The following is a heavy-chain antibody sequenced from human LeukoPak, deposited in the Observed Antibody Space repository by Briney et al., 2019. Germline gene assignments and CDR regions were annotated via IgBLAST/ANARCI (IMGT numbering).Heavy chain of an antibody. CDR2: TYSGGST. V-gene: IGHV3-53*01. CDR3: ARGGVQQWLVSGDAFDI. D-gene: IGHD6-19*01. Sequence: GGSLRLSCGASGFTVSSNYMSWVRQAPGKVLEWVSVTYSGGSTYYADSVKGRFTISRDNSKNTLYLQMNSLRAEDTAVYYCARGGVQQWLVSGDAFDIWGQGTMVTVSS. CDR1: GFTVSSNY. J-gene: IGHJ3*02.